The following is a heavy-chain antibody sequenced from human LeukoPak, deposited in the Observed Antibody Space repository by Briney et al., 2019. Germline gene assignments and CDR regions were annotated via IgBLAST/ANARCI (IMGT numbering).Heavy chain of an antibody. D-gene: IGHD3-3*01. CDR3: AREGKTYYDFWSGYSPRSGYFDY. Sequence: ASVKVSCKASGYTFTSYYMHWVRQAPGQGLEWMGIINPSVGSTSYARKFQGRVTMTRDTSTSTVYMELSSLRSEDTAVYYCAREGKTYYDFWSGYSPRSGYFDYWGQGTLVTVSS. J-gene: IGHJ4*02. CDR1: GYTFTSYY. CDR2: INPSVGST. V-gene: IGHV1-46*01.